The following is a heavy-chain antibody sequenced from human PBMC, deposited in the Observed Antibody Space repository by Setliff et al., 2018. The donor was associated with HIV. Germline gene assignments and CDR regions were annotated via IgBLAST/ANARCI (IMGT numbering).Heavy chain of an antibody. CDR2: IIPIFGTA. CDR1: GGTFSSYA. D-gene: IGHD5-12*01. Sequence: ASVKVSCKASGGTFSSYAISWVRQAPGQGLEWMGGIIPIFGTANYAQKFQGRVTITADESTSTVYMDLSSLRSEDTAMYYCARDAGYIGTSWNYWGQGTLVTVSS. V-gene: IGHV1-69*13. CDR3: ARDAGYIGTSWNY. J-gene: IGHJ4*02.